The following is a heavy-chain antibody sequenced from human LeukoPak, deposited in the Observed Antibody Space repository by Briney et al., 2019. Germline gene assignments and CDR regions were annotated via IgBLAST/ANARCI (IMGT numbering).Heavy chain of an antibody. D-gene: IGHD4-11*01. V-gene: IGHV3-23*01. CDR2: ICSNDNNT. CDR1: GFTFSSYA. CDR3: ARDPPKDSYYFDY. J-gene: IGHJ4*02. Sequence: GGSLRLSCAASGFTFSSYAMNWVRQAPGKGLEWVSAICSNDNNTYYANSVKGRFTISRDNSKNTLYLQMNSLRAEDTAVYYCARDPPKDSYYFDYWGQGTLVTVSS.